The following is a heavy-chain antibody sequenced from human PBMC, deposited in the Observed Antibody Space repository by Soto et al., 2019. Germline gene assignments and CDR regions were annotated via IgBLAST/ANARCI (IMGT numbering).Heavy chain of an antibody. Sequence: ASVKVSCKASGYTFTSYYMHWVRRAPGQGLEWMGIINPSGGSTSYAQKFQGRVTMTRDTSTSTVYMELSSLRSEDTAVYYCARPYYYDSSGYYFDYWGQGTLVTVSS. V-gene: IGHV1-46*01. CDR3: ARPYYYDSSGYYFDY. D-gene: IGHD3-22*01. CDR2: INPSGGST. J-gene: IGHJ4*02. CDR1: GYTFTSYY.